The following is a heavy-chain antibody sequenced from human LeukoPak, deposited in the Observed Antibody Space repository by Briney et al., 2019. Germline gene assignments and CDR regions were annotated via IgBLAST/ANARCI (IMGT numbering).Heavy chain of an antibody. Sequence: SETLSLTCAVYGGSFSGYYWSWIRQPPGKGLEWIGEINHSASTNYNPSLKSRVTISVDTSKNQFSLKLSSVTAADTAVYYCARVVVVAATFDYWGQGTLVTVSS. CDR3: ARVVVVAATFDY. CDR2: INHSAST. D-gene: IGHD2-15*01. J-gene: IGHJ4*02. V-gene: IGHV4-34*01. CDR1: GGSFSGYY.